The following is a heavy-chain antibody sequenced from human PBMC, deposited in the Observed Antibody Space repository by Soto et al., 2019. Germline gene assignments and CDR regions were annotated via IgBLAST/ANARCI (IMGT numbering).Heavy chain of an antibody. CDR3: ANTGWESIAAADPYYYYGMDV. Sequence: EVQLLESGGGLVQPGGSLRLSCAASGFTFSSYAMSWVRQAPGKGLEWVSAISGSGGSTYYADSVKGRFTISRDNSKNTLYLQMNSLRAEDTAVYYCANTGWESIAAADPYYYYGMDVWGQGTTVTVSS. D-gene: IGHD6-13*01. CDR1: GFTFSSYA. V-gene: IGHV3-23*01. J-gene: IGHJ6*02. CDR2: ISGSGGST.